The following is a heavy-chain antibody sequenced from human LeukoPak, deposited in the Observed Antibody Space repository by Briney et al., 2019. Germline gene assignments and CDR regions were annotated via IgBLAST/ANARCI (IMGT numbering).Heavy chain of an antibody. V-gene: IGHV3-23*01. J-gene: IGHJ4*02. CDR2: IGAGDTGT. D-gene: IGHD1-26*01. Sequence: GGSLRLSCAASGVIFSSYAMSWVRQTPEKGLEWVSGIGAGDTGTYYADSVKGRFTMSRDISKNTLYLEMNSLRVEDTAVYYCAKEAYRVGRPLSDYWGQGTLVTVSS. CDR3: AKEAYRVGRPLSDY. CDR1: GVIFSSYA.